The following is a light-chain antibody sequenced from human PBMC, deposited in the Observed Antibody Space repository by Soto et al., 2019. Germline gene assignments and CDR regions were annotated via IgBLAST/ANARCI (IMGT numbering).Light chain of an antibody. CDR2: WAS. J-gene: IGKJ5*01. CDR1: QSVLYSSNNKNY. Sequence: DIVMTQSPDSLAVSMGERSTIKCKSSQSVLYSSNNKNYLAWYQQKPGQPPKLLIYWASTRESGVPDRFSGSGSGTDFTLTISSLQSEDFAVYYCQQYSNWPPITCGQGKRLEIK. V-gene: IGKV4-1*01. CDR3: QQYSNWPPIT.